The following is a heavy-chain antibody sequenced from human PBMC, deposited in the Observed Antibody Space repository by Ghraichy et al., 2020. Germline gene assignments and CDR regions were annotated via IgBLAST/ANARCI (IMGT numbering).Heavy chain of an antibody. J-gene: IGHJ5*02. V-gene: IGHV4-61*01. Sequence: SETLSLTCTVSGGSVSSGSYYWSWIRQPPGKGLEWIGYIYYSGSTNYNPSLKSRVTISVDTSKNQFSLKLSSVTAADTAVYYCARDHSSEAPWFDPWGQGTLVTVSS. CDR1: GGSVSSGSYY. CDR3: ARDHSSEAPWFDP. CDR2: IYYSGST. D-gene: IGHD3-22*01.